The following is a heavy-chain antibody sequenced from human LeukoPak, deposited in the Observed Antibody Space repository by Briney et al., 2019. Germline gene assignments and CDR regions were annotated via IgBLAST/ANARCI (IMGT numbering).Heavy chain of an antibody. CDR3: ARGEAYYYDSSGYFH. D-gene: IGHD3-22*01. V-gene: IGHV4-59*01. Sequence: SETLSLTCTVSGGSISSYYWSWIRQPPGKGLEWIGYIYYSGSTNYNPSLKSRVTISVDTSKNQFSLKLSSVTAADTAVYYCARGEAYYYDSSGYFHWGQGTLVTVSS. CDR2: IYYSGST. CDR1: GGSISSYY. J-gene: IGHJ4*02.